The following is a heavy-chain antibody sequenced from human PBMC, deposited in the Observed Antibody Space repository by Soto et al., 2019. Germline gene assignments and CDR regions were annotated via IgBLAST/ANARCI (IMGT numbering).Heavy chain of an antibody. CDR2: INPNSGNI. D-gene: IGHD3-10*01. CDR3: ARGRASGSYYLLDY. CDR1: GNTFTSYD. J-gene: IGHJ4*02. V-gene: IGHV1-8*01. Sequence: ASVKVSCKASGNTFTSYDINWVRQATGHGLEWMGWINPNSGNIGYAQKFQGRVTMTRDTAIRTAYMEVSRLRSDDTAVYYCARGRASGSYYLLDYWSQGTLVTVSS.